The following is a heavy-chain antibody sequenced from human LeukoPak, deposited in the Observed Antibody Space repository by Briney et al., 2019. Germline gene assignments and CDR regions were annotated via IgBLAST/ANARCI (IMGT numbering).Heavy chain of an antibody. V-gene: IGHV3-7*03. CDR1: GFTFSSYW. J-gene: IGHJ3*02. CDR2: IKQDGSEK. Sequence: GGSLRLSCAASGFTFSSYWMSWVRQAPGKGLEWVANIKQDGSEKYYVDSVKGRFTISRDNAKNSLYLQMNSLRAEDTAVYYCAKGGDFWSGDWAFDIWGQGTMVTVSS. D-gene: IGHD3-3*01. CDR3: AKGGDFWSGDWAFDI.